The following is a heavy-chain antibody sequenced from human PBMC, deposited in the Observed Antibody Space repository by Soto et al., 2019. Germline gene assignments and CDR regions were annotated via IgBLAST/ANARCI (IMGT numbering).Heavy chain of an antibody. J-gene: IGHJ6*02. CDR1: VGSISSSSYY. D-gene: IGHD5-18*01. CDR2: IYYSGST. CDR3: ARLNTAMSHTPHYYYGMDV. Sequence: SETLSLTGTVSVGSISSSSYYWGWILQPPGKGLEWIGSIYYSGSTYYNPSLKSRVTISVDTSKNQFSLKLSSVTAADTAVYYCARLNTAMSHTPHYYYGMDVWGQGTTVTVSS. V-gene: IGHV4-39*01.